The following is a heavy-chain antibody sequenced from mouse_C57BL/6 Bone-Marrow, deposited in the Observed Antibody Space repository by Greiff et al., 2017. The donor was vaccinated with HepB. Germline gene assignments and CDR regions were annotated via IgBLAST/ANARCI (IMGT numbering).Heavy chain of an antibody. CDR3: ARRGYYAMDY. CDR1: GYTFTSYG. Sequence: QVQLQQSGAELARPGASVKLSCKASGYTFTSYGISWVKQRTGQGLEWIGEIYPRRGNTYYNEKFKGKTTLTADKSSSTKYMELRSLTSEDSAVYICARRGYYAMDYWGQGTAVTVSS. CDR2: IYPRRGNT. J-gene: IGHJ4*01. V-gene: IGHV1-81*01.